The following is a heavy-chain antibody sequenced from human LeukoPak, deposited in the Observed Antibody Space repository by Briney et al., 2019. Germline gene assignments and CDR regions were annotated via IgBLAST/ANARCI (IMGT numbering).Heavy chain of an antibody. CDR1: GYTFTRYY. D-gene: IGHD1-1*01. V-gene: IGHV1-46*01. CDR2: ISPSGAST. J-gene: IGHJ4*02. CDR3: TRGGYGGPRVAFDY. Sequence: GASVKVSCKASGYTFTRYYMHWVRQAPGQGLEWMEIISPSGASTSYAQKFQGRVTMTRDTSTSTVYMELSSLRSEDTAVYYCTRGGYGGPRVAFDYWGQGTLVTVSS.